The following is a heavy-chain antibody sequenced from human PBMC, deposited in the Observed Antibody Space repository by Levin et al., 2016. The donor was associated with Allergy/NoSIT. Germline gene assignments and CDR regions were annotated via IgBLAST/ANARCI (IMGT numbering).Heavy chain of an antibody. CDR1: GDSISSFY. CDR2: ISNSGSR. J-gene: IGHJ6*02. V-gene: IGHV4-59*01. CDR3: ARARFVGGYGSGTSYRSPHYYGMDV. D-gene: IGHD3-10*01. Sequence: SETLSLTCTVSGDSISSFYWSWIRQPPGKGLEWIGHISNSGSRSYNPSLKSRVSISIDTSKNQFSLHLSAVTAADTAVYYCARARFVGGYGSGTSYRSPHYYGMDVWGHGTTVTVSS.